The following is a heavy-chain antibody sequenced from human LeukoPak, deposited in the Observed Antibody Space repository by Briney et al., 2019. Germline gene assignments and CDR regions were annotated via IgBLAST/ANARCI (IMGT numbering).Heavy chain of an antibody. D-gene: IGHD3-22*01. CDR2: INYDGSQK. Sequence: GGSLRLSCAASGFVFKNYWMSWVRQAPGKGLEWLANINYDGSQKYHVDSVKGRFTISRDNDKNSLYLQMNSLRAEDTAVYYCATYSSLNRREFQYWGQGTLLTVSS. CDR1: GFVFKNYW. J-gene: IGHJ1*01. V-gene: IGHV3-7*01. CDR3: ATYSSLNRREFQY.